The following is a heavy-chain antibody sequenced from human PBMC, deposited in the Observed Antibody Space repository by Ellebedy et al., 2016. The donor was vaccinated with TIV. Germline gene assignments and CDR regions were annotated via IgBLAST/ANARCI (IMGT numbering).Heavy chain of an antibody. D-gene: IGHD5-24*01. V-gene: IGHV3-48*03. J-gene: IGHJ4*02. CDR1: GFTFNNYN. CDR3: ARDMGRWLQFLAY. CDR2: ISSDAITT. Sequence: GGSLRLSCAASGFTFNNYNMIWVRQAPGKGLEWISYISSDAITTDYADSVKGRFTISRDNAKTSVYLQMNSLRAEETAVYYCARDMGRWLQFLAYWGQGTLVTVSS.